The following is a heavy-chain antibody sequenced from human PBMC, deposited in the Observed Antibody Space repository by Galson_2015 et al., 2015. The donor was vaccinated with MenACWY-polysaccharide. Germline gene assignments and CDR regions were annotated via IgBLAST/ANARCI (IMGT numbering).Heavy chain of an antibody. CDR3: ARGLLRGYSYGSSFDY. CDR2: ISYDGSNK. Sequence: SLRLSCAASGFTFSSYAMHWVRQAPGKGLEWVAVISYDGSNKYYADSVKGRFTISRDNSKNTLYLQMNSLRAEDTAVYYCARGLLRGYSYGSSFDYWGQGTLVTVSS. CDR1: GFTFSSYA. V-gene: IGHV3-30-3*01. J-gene: IGHJ4*02. D-gene: IGHD5-18*01.